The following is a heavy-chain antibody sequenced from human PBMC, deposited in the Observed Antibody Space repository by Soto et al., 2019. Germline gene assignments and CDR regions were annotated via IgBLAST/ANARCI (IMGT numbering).Heavy chain of an antibody. CDR3: ACWAGLSRASFWGRLDY. V-gene: IGHV3-23*01. Sequence: EVKLLGSGGGLVQPGGSLRLSCAASGFTFSSQGMTWVRQAPGKGLEWVSGITRSGGNTYYADSVKGRFTISRDNSKKRVDLQMTRLRDEDTAKYFGACWAGLSRASFWGRLDYWCREILVTVCS. J-gene: IGHJ4*02. CDR1: GFTFSSQG. D-gene: IGHD6-19*01. CDR2: ITRSGGNT.